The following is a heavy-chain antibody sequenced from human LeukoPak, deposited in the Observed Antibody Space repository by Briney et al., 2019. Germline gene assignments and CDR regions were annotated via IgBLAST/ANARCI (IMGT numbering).Heavy chain of an antibody. CDR2: ISGSGGST. CDR1: GFTFSSYA. Sequence: PGGSLRLSCAASGFTFSSYAMSWVRQAPGKGLEWVSAISGSGGSTYYAGSVKGRFTISRDNSKNTLYLQMNSLRAEDTAVYYCAKANTRYFDWLLAAFDIWGQGTMVTVSS. J-gene: IGHJ3*02. D-gene: IGHD3-9*01. V-gene: IGHV3-23*01. CDR3: AKANTRYFDWLLAAFDI.